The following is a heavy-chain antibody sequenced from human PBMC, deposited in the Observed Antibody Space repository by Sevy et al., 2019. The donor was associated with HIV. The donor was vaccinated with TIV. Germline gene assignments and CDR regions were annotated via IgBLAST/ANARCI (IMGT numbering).Heavy chain of an antibody. Sequence: GGSLRLSCAASGFTFSRHAMSWVRQAPGKGLEWVSGISGSGGSTYYADSVKGQVTISRDNHKGMLHLHMNSLRAEDTAVYYCAKDEDYENWTGPWNAWGQGTLVTVSS. CDR2: ISGSGGST. D-gene: IGHD3-9*01. V-gene: IGHV3-23*01. J-gene: IGHJ5*02. CDR1: GFTFSRHA. CDR3: AKDEDYENWTGPWNA.